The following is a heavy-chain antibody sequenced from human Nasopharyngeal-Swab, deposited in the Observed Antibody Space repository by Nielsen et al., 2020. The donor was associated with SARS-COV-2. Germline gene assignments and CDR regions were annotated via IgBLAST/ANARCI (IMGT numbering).Heavy chain of an antibody. D-gene: IGHD3-22*01. CDR2: IYYSGST. CDR3: ASYYDSSGYLPGGYGMDV. V-gene: IGHV4-59*13. J-gene: IGHJ6*02. CDR1: GGSISSYY. Sequence: SETLSLTCTISGGSISSYYWSWIRQSPGKGLEWIGYIYYSGSTNYNPSLKSRVTISVDTSKNQFSLKLSSVTAADTAVYYCASYYDSSGYLPGGYGMDVWGQGTTVTVSS.